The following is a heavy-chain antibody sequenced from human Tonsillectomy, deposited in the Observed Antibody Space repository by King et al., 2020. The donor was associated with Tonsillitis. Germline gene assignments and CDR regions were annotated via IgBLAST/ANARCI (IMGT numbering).Heavy chain of an antibody. Sequence: QVQLVESGGGVVQPGRSLRLSCAASGFTFSTYAMHWVRQAPGKGLEWVAVISYDGSNKYYADSVKGRFTISRDNSKNTLYLQMNSLRAEDASVHYCPREGTLRWELLPGKLDAFDIWGQGTMVTVSS. D-gene: IGHD1-26*01. V-gene: IGHV3-30*04. CDR1: GFTFSTYA. CDR2: ISYDGSNK. CDR3: PREGTLRWELLPGKLDAFDI. J-gene: IGHJ3*02.